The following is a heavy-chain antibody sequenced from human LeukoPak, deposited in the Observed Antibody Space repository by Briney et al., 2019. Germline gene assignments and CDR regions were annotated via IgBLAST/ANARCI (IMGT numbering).Heavy chain of an antibody. CDR1: GFTFSSYW. V-gene: IGHV3-74*01. CDR3: ASGPSLAMAPWYYYGMDV. D-gene: IGHD5-18*01. Sequence: GGSLRLSCAASGFTFSSYWMHWVRQAPGKGLVWVSRINSDGSSTSYADSVKGRFTISRDNAKNTLYLQMNSLRAEDTAVYYCASGPSLAMAPWYYYGMDVWGQGTRVTVSS. CDR2: INSDGSST. J-gene: IGHJ6*02.